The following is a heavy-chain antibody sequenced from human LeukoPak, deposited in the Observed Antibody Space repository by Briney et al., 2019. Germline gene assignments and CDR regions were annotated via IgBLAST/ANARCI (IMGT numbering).Heavy chain of an antibody. CDR2: IHYSGRT. Sequence: PSETLSHTCTVSGDSIRSYHWSWIRQPPGKGLEWIGHIHYSGRTNYNPSLRSRVTISVDTSKNQFSLKLTSVTAADTAVYYCAKHEGTAGPFDSWGQGTLVTVSS. V-gene: IGHV4-59*08. J-gene: IGHJ4*02. CDR3: AKHEGTAGPFDS. D-gene: IGHD6-13*01. CDR1: GDSIRSYH.